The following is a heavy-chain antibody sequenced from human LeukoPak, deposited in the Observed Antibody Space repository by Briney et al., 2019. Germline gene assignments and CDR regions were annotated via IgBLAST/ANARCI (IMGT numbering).Heavy chain of an antibody. CDR1: GGSISSSNW. CDR3: ARSSSASYHHAFGL. J-gene: IGHJ4*02. V-gene: IGHV4-4*02. D-gene: IGHD3-10*01. CDR2: INDRGST. Sequence: PSGTLSLTCAVSGGSISSSNWWSWVRQPPGKGLEWIAFINDRGSTNYIPSLMSRATISMDTSKSQVSLTLNSVTPADAGVYFCARSSSASYHHAFGLWGQGILVTVSP.